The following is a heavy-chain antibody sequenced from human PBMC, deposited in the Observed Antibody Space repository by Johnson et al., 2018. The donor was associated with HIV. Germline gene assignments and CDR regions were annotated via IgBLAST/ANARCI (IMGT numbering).Heavy chain of an antibody. V-gene: IGHV3-66*02. Sequence: VQLVESGGGLVQPGGSLRLSCAASGITVSSNYMSWVRQAPGKGLEWVSVIFSVGNAYYADSVKGRFTISRDTSKNTLYLQMNSLRAEDTAVYYCARDGGIGSTREDAFDIWGQGTMVIVSS. J-gene: IGHJ3*02. CDR2: IFSVGNA. D-gene: IGHD2-2*01. CDR3: ARDGGIGSTREDAFDI. CDR1: GITVSSNY.